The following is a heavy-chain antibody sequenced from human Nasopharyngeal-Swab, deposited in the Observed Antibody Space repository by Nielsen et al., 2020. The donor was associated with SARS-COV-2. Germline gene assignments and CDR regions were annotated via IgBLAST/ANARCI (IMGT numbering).Heavy chain of an antibody. J-gene: IGHJ6*02. CDR1: GFPFISYA. CDR2: ISGSGGST. Sequence: GGSLRPSFAPSGFPFISYAMSWVPQAPGKGLEWVSAISGSGGSTYYADSVKGRFTISRDNSKNTLYLQMNSLRAEDTAVYYCAKEYSSSGYGMDVWGQGTTVTVSS. V-gene: IGHV3-23*01. D-gene: IGHD6-6*01. CDR3: AKEYSSSGYGMDV.